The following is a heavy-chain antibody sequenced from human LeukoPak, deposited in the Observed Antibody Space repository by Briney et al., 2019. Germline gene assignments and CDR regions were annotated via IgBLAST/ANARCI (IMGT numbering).Heavy chain of an antibody. CDR2: ISGSGGST. J-gene: IGHJ4*02. CDR3: AKESLSWDTAMLDY. D-gene: IGHD5-18*01. Sequence: GGSLRLSCAASGFTFSRYAMSWVRQAPGKGLEWVSAISGSGGSTYYADSVKGRFTISRDNSKNTLYLQMNSLRAEDTAVYYCAKESLSWDTAMLDYWGQGTLVTVSS. V-gene: IGHV3-23*01. CDR1: GFTFSRYA.